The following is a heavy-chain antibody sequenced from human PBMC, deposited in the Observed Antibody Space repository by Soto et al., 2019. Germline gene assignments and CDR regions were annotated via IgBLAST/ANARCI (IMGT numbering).Heavy chain of an antibody. CDR3: ARPAPYYAMDV. CDR2: IRSGGDT. V-gene: IGHV3-53*01. J-gene: IGHJ6*02. CDR1: GFSVSINY. Sequence: PGGSLRLSWAASGFSVSINYMSWVRQAPGKGLEWVSLIRSGGDTDYADSVRGRFTISRDNSKNTVFLQMNSLRAEDTAIYYCARPAPYYAMDVWGQGTTVTVSS.